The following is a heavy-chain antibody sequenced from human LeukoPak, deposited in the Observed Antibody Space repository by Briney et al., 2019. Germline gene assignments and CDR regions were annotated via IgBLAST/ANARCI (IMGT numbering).Heavy chain of an antibody. CDR2: ISYDGSNK. V-gene: IGHV3-30*04. CDR1: GFTFSSCV. Sequence: TGGSLRLSCAASGFTFSSCVMHWVRQAPGKGLDWVAVISYDGSNKYYADSVKGRFTISRDNSKNTLYLQMNSLRAEDTAVYYCAKDRGYSYGDTIDYWGQGTLVTVSS. D-gene: IGHD5-18*01. CDR3: AKDRGYSYGDTIDY. J-gene: IGHJ4*02.